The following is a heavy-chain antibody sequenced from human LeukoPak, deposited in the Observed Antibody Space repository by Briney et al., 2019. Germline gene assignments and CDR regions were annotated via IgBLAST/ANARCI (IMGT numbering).Heavy chain of an antibody. V-gene: IGHV3-48*03. CDR3: ARVRGYMDV. CDR1: GFTFSSYE. CDR2: ISSIGRTL. J-gene: IGHJ6*03. Sequence: GWALRLSCVASGFTFSSYEMNWVRQAPAKGLAGVSYISSIGRTLYYADSVKGRFTISRDNAKNSLYLQMNSRRAEDTDVYYCARVRGYMDVWGKGTTVTVS.